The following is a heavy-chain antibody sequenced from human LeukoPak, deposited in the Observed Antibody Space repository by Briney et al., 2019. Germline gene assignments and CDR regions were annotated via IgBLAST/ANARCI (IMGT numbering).Heavy chain of an antibody. J-gene: IGHJ3*02. CDR1: GFTFSIYW. Sequence: GGSLKLSCAASGFTFSIYWMSWVRQAPGKGLEWLANIKQDGSEKYYVDSVKGRFTISRDNAKNSLYLQMNSLRAEDTAVYYCARAGYYDSSGYYGNDAFDIWGQGTMVTVSS. CDR2: IKQDGSEK. CDR3: ARAGYYDSSGYYGNDAFDI. D-gene: IGHD3-22*01. V-gene: IGHV3-7*03.